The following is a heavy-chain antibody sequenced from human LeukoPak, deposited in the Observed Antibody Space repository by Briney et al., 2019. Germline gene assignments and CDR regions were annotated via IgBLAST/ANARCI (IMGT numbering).Heavy chain of an antibody. CDR1: GGSVSSSAYH. V-gene: IGHV4-39*07. D-gene: IGHD1-26*01. CDR3: ARVGSGSYLNYYYYMDV. J-gene: IGHJ6*03. CDR2: IHYSGST. Sequence: SETLSLTCTVSGGSVSSSAYHWGWIRQPPGKGLEWIGSIHYSGSTNYNPSLKSRVTISVDKSKNQFSLKLSSVTAADTAVYYCARVGSGSYLNYYYYMDVWGEGTTVTVSS.